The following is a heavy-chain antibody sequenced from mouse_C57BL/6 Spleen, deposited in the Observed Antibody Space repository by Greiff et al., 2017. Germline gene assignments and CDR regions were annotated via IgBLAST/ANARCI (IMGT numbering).Heavy chain of an antibody. J-gene: IGHJ2*01. CDR2: INPSTGGT. D-gene: IGHD1-1*01. CDR1: GYSFTGYY. Sequence: EVQLQQSGPELVKPGASVKISCKASGYSFTGYYMNWVKQSPEKSLEWIGEINPSTGGTTYNQKFKAKATLTVDKSSSTAYMQLKSLTSEDSAVYYCARAPDHYYGSEDYWGQGTTLTVSS. V-gene: IGHV1-42*01. CDR3: ARAPDHYYGSEDY.